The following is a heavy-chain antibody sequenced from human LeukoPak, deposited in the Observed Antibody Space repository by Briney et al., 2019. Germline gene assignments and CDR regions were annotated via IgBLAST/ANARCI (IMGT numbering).Heavy chain of an antibody. J-gene: IGHJ4*02. CDR1: GFTFSSYG. D-gene: IGHD3-16*01. CDR3: AKGGSGGESEY. CDR2: IWYDGSNK. V-gene: IGHV3-33*06. Sequence: GRSLRLSCAVSGFTFSSYGMHWVRQAPGKGLGWVAVIWYDGSNKYYADSVKGRFTISRDNSKNTLYLQMGSLRAEDTAVYYCAKGGSGGESEYWGQGTLVTVSS.